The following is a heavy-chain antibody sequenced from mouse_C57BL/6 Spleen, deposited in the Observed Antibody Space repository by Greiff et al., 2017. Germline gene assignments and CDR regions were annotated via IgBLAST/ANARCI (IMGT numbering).Heavy chain of an antibody. D-gene: IGHD2-4*01. Sequence: QVQLQQSGAELVKPGASVKISCKASGYAFSSYWMNWVKQRPGKGLEWIGQIYPGDGDTTYNGKFKGKATLTADKSSSTAYMQLSSLTSEDSAVYFCARRGYDYDEDLLGYWGQGTTLTVSS. J-gene: IGHJ2*01. CDR1: GYAFSSYW. CDR2: IYPGDGDT. CDR3: ARRGYDYDEDLLGY. V-gene: IGHV1-80*01.